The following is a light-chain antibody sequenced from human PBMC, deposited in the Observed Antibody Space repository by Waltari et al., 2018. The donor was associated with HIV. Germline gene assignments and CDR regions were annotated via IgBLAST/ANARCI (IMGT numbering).Light chain of an antibody. Sequence: QAVVTQEPSLTVSPGGTVTLTCGSSTGAVTSGHYAFWFQQKPGQAPKTLIYEPNNKHSRTPARFSGSLLGGKAALTLSGAQPEDEADYYCLLSYSETDVLFGGGTKLTVL. J-gene: IGLJ2*01. V-gene: IGLV7-46*01. CDR1: TGAVTSGHY. CDR2: EPN. CDR3: LLSYSETDVL.